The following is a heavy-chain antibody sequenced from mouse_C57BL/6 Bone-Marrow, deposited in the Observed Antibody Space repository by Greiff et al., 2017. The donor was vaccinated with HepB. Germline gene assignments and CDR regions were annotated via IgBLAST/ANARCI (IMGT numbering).Heavy chain of an antibody. V-gene: IGHV1-19*01. D-gene: IGHD3-2*01. CDR1: GYTFTDYY. CDR3: ARGQLGYYAMDY. CDR2: INPYNGGT. J-gene: IGHJ4*01. Sequence: SGPVLVKPGASVKMSCKASGYTFTDYYMNWVKQSHGKSLEWSGVINPYNGGTSYNQKFKGNATLTVDKSSSTAYMELNSLTSEDSAVYYCARGQLGYYAMDYWGQGTSVTVSS.